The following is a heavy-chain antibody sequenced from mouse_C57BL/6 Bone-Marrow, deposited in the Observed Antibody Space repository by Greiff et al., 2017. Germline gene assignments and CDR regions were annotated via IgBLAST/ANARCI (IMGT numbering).Heavy chain of an antibody. CDR3: EREGDYYGSTYYAMDY. V-gene: IGHV1-55*01. CDR2: IYPGSGST. CDR1: GYTFTSYW. J-gene: IGHJ4*01. Sequence: QVQLQQPGAELVKPGASVKMSCKASGYTFTSYWITWVKQRPGQGLEWIGDIYPGSGSTNYNEKFKSKATLTVDTSSSTAYMQLSSLTSEDSAVYYCEREGDYYGSTYYAMDYWGQGTSVTVSS. D-gene: IGHD1-1*01.